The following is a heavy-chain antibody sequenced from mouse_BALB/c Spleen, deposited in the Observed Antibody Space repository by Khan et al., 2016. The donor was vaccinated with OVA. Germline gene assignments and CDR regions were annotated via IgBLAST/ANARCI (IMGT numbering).Heavy chain of an antibody. Sequence: VQLQESGPAMVAPSQSLSITCTVSGFSLTNYGVHWVRQPPGKGLEWLGLIWAGGRTNYNSALMSRLSISKDNSKSQVFLKMSSLQADDTAIYYCARFFGNYGWYFDVWGAGTTVTVSS. CDR1: GFSLTNYG. CDR2: IWAGGRT. CDR3: ARFFGNYGWYFDV. V-gene: IGHV2-9*02. J-gene: IGHJ1*01. D-gene: IGHD2-1*01.